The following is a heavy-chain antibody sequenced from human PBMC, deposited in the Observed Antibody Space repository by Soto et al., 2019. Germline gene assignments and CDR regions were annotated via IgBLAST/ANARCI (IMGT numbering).Heavy chain of an antibody. J-gene: IGHJ4*02. V-gene: IGHV4-61*01. CDR3: ARDPPYDILTGSDY. CDR2: IYYSGST. Sequence: QVQLQESGPGLVKPSETLSLTCTVSGGSVSSGSYYWSWIRQPPGKGLEWIGYIYYSGSTNYNPSLKSRVTISVDTSKNQFSLKLSSVTAADTAVYYCARDPPYDILTGSDYWGQGTLVTVSS. CDR1: GGSVSSGSYY. D-gene: IGHD3-9*01.